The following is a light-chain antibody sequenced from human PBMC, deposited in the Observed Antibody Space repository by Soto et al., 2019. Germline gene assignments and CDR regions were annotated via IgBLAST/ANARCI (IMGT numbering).Light chain of an antibody. J-gene: IGKJ4*01. CDR3: QKYNNWPLT. CDR1: QSVAGN. Sequence: EIVMTQSPATLSVSPGERATLSCRASQSVAGNLAWYQQKPGQAPSLLMYVASTRATGIPARFSGSGSGTEFTLTISSLQSEDFGVYYCQKYNNWPLTFGGGTKVEIK. V-gene: IGKV3-15*01. CDR2: VAS.